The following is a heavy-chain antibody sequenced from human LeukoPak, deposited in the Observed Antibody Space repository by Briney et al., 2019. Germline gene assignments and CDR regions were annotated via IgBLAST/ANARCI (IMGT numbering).Heavy chain of an antibody. Sequence: NPSETLSLTCAVYGGSFSGYYWSWIRQPPGKGLEWIGEINHSGSTNYNPSLKSRVTISVDTSKNQFSLKLSSVTAADTAVYYCARQKRVYYYGSGSHYDYWGQGTLVTVSS. CDR1: GGSFSGYY. D-gene: IGHD3-10*01. V-gene: IGHV4-34*01. CDR3: ARQKRVYYYGSGSHYDY. J-gene: IGHJ4*02. CDR2: INHSGST.